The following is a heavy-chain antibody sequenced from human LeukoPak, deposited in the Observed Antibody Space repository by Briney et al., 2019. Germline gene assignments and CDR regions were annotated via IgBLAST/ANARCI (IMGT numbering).Heavy chain of an antibody. CDR2: IYYSGSN. V-gene: IGHV4-59*01. CDR3: ASRPYGSGTPPFDY. Sequence: PSETLSLTCTVSGGSISSYYWSWIRQPPGKGLEWIGYIYYSGSNNYNPSLKSRVTISVDTTKNQFSLKLSSVTAADTAVYYCASRPYGSGTPPFDYWGQGTLVTVSS. J-gene: IGHJ4*02. D-gene: IGHD3-10*01. CDR1: GGSISSYY.